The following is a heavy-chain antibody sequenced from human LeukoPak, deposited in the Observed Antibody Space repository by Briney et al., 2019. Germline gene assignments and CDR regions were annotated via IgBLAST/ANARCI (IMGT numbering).Heavy chain of an antibody. CDR3: AKEVGGQYSSSSEIDY. D-gene: IGHD6-6*01. CDR2: ISGSGGST. V-gene: IGHV3-23*01. Sequence: PGGSLRLSCAASGFTFSSYAMSWVRQAPGKGLEWVSAISGSGGSTYYADSVKGRFTISRDNSKNTLYLQMNSLRAEDTAVYYCAKEVGGQYSSSSEIDYWGQGTLVTVSS. CDR1: GFTFSSYA. J-gene: IGHJ4*02.